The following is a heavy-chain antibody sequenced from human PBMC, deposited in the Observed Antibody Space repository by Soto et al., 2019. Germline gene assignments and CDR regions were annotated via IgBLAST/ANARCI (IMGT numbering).Heavy chain of an antibody. V-gene: IGHV4-59*01. J-gene: IGHJ5*02. CDR3: ARDRGYSNWFDP. D-gene: IGHD5-18*01. CDR1: GGSITNYY. Sequence: SETLSLTCTVSGGSITNYYWSWLRQPPGKGLEWIGYIYYSGSTNYNPSLRSRITISVDTSKNQFSLKLSSVTAADTAVYYCARDRGYSNWFDPWGQGALVTVSS. CDR2: IYYSGST.